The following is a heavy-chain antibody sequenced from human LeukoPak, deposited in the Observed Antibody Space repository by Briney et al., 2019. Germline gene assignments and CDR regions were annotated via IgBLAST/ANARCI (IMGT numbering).Heavy chain of an antibody. V-gene: IGHV5-51*01. Sequence: GESLKISCKGSGYSFSNYWIAWVRQMPGKGLECMGIIYPRDSDSRNSPSFQGQVTISADRSIGTAYLQWSSLKASDTAVYYCARVYGNYYFDYWGQGTLVTVAS. CDR3: ARVYGNYYFDY. CDR1: GYSFSNYW. D-gene: IGHD4-11*01. CDR2: IYPRDSDS. J-gene: IGHJ4*02.